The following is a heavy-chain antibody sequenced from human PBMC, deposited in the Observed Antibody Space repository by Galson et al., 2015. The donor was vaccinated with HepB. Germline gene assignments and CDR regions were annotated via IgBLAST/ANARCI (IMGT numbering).Heavy chain of an antibody. D-gene: IGHD6-13*01. CDR3: ARPIAAAGKYYYYGMDV. CDR2: ISSSSSYI. Sequence: SLRLSCAASGFTFSSYSMNWVRQAPGKGLEWVSSISSSSSYIYYADSVKGRFTISRDNAKNSLYLQMNSLRAEDTAVYYCARPIAAAGKYYYYGMDVWGQGTTVTVSS. CDR1: GFTFSSYS. V-gene: IGHV3-21*01. J-gene: IGHJ6*02.